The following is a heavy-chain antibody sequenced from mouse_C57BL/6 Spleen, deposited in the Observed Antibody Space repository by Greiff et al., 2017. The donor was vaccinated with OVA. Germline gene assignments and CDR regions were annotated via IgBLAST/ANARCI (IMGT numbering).Heavy chain of an antibody. D-gene: IGHD4-1*01. V-gene: IGHV1-69*01. Sequence: QVQLQQPGAELVMPGASVKLSCKASGYTFTSYWMHWVKQRPGQGLEWIGEIDPSDSYTNYNQKFKGKSTLTVDKSSSTAYMQLSSLTSEDSAVYYCARFRTGTGGYWYFDVWGTGTTVTVSS. CDR1: GYTFTSYW. J-gene: IGHJ1*03. CDR2: IDPSDSYT. CDR3: ARFRTGTGGYWYFDV.